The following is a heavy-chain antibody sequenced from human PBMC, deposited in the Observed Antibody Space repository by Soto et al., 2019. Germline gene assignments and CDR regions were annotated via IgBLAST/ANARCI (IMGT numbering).Heavy chain of an antibody. D-gene: IGHD3-9*01. V-gene: IGHV3-15*01. J-gene: IGHJ4*02. CDR2: IKSKTDGGTT. CDR1: GFTFSNAW. CDR3: TTAYYDILTGYRRAPD. Sequence: EVQLVESGGGLVKPGGSLRLSCAASGFTFSNAWMSWVRKAPGKWLEWVGSIKSKTDGGTTDYAAPVKGRFTISTDDSKNTLYLQLNSLKTEATSVYYCTTAYYDILTGYRRAPDGGQGTLVTVSS.